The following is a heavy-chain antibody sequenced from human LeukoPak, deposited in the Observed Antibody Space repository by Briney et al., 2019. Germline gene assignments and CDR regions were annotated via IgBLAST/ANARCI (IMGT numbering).Heavy chain of an antibody. V-gene: IGHV3-53*01. D-gene: IGHD6-13*01. CDR1: GVTVSSNY. CDR2: IYSGGST. Sequence: PGGSLRLSCAASGVTVSSNYMSWVRQAPGKGLEWVSVIYSGGSTYYADSVMGRFTISRDNSKNTLYLQMNSVRAEDTAVYYCARLPCSSSWSACDSWGQGTLVTVSS. J-gene: IGHJ4*02. CDR3: ARLPCSSSWSACDS.